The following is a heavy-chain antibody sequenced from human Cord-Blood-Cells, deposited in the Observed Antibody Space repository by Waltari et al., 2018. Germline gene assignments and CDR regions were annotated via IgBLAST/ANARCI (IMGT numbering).Heavy chain of an antibody. Sequence: QVQLQESGPGLVKPSQTLSLTCTVSGGSISSGDYYWRWLRQPPGKGLEWIGYIYYSGSTYYNPSLKSRVTISVDTSKNQFSLKLSSVTAADTAVYYCARRGDCSSTSCYAFDIWGQGTMVTVSS. D-gene: IGHD2-2*01. CDR1: GGSISSGDYY. CDR3: ARRGDCSSTSCYAFDI. V-gene: IGHV4-30-4*08. J-gene: IGHJ3*02. CDR2: IYYSGST.